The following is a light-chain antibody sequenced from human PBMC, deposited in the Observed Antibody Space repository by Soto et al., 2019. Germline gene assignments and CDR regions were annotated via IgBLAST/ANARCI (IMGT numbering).Light chain of an antibody. Sequence: DIQMTQSPSILSASVGDRVTITCRASQSISSWLAWYQQRPGKAPNLLIHTASSLKSGVPSRFSGSGSGTEFTLTIGSLQPDDFAAYYGQHYDFNSGLTCGGGTKVAI. CDR2: TAS. CDR1: QSISSW. V-gene: IGKV1-5*03. CDR3: QHYDFNSGLT. J-gene: IGKJ4*01.